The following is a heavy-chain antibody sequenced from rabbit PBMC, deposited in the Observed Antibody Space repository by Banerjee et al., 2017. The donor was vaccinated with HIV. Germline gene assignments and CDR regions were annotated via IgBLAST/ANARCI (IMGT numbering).Heavy chain of an antibody. Sequence: QSLEESGGDPVKPGASLTLTCTASGFDFSSNAMCWVRQAPGKGLEWIACIYTGSWGSPYYASWAEGRFTISKTSSTTVTLQMTSLTAADTATYFCARNAGYANGGDGYFKLWGPGTLVTVS. CDR1: GFDFSSNA. D-gene: IGHD6-1*01. J-gene: IGHJ4*01. CDR3: ARNAGYANGGDGYFKL. V-gene: IGHV1S40*01. CDR2: IYTGSWGSP.